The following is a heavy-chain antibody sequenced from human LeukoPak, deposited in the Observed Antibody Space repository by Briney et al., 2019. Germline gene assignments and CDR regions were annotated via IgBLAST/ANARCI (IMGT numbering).Heavy chain of an antibody. V-gene: IGHV3-23*01. Sequence: GRSLRLSCAASGFTFSSYAMSWVRQAPGKVLEWVPAISGSGGSTYYADSVEGRFTISRDNSKNTLYLQMNSLKAEDTAVYYCARAGSRYDYVWGVIRYWGQGTLVTVSS. D-gene: IGHD3-16*01. CDR3: ARAGSRYDYVWGVIRY. CDR1: GFTFSSYA. CDR2: ISGSGGST. J-gene: IGHJ4*02.